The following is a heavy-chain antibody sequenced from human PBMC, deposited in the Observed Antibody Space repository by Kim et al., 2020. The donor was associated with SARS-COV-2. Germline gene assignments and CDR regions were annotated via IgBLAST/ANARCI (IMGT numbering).Heavy chain of an antibody. D-gene: IGHD3-10*01. V-gene: IGHV3-23*01. Sequence: VKGRFTISRDNPQNTLYLQMNSLSAEDTAVYYCAKGADRITMVRGAYFDYWGQGTLVTVSS. CDR3: AKGADRITMVRGAYFDY. J-gene: IGHJ4*02.